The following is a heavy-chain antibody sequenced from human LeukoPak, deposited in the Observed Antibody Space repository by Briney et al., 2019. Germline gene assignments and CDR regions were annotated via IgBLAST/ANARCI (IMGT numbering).Heavy chain of an antibody. CDR3: ARRRDSSGYYYGRVYYFDY. J-gene: IGHJ4*02. Sequence: SETLSLTCTVSGGSISGYYWTWIRQPPGKGLEWIGEINHSGSTNYNPSLKSRVTISVDTSKNQFSLKLSSVTAADTAVYYCARRRDSSGYYYGRVYYFDYWGQGTLVTVSS. CDR2: INHSGST. D-gene: IGHD3-22*01. V-gene: IGHV4-34*01. CDR1: GGSISGYY.